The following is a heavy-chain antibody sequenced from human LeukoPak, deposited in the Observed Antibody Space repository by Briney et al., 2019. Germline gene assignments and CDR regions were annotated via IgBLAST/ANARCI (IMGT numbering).Heavy chain of an antibody. D-gene: IGHD1-26*01. Sequence: SEALSLTCSVFGGSVSSGSYYWSWIRQSPGKGLEWIGCIYYSGSTNYNPSLRGRVAMSIDTSKNHFSLRLISVTAADTAIYYCARAPGIVGTTPFENYWGRGTLVTVSS. V-gene: IGHV4-61*03. CDR3: ARAPGIVGTTPFENY. CDR1: GGSVSSGSYY. CDR2: IYYSGST. J-gene: IGHJ4*02.